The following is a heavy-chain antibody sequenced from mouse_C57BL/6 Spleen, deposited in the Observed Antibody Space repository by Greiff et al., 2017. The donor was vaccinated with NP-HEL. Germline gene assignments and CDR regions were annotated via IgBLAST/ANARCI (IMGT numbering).Heavy chain of an antibody. Sequence: QVQLQQPGAELVRPGSSVKLSCKASGYTFTSYWMHWVKQRPIQGLEWIGNIDPSDSDTHYNQKFKDKATLTVDKSSSTAYMQLSSLTSEDSAVYYCGREGDWDVGFAYWGQGTLVTVSA. J-gene: IGHJ3*01. CDR2: IDPSDSDT. D-gene: IGHD4-1*01. CDR3: GREGDWDVGFAY. V-gene: IGHV1-52*01. CDR1: GYTFTSYW.